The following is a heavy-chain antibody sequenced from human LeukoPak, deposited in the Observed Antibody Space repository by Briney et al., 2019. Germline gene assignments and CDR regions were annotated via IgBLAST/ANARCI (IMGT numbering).Heavy chain of an antibody. Sequence: GGSLRLSSAASGFTFSGYWMSWVRQTPEKGLEWVANIDQHGGEIYYVDSVKGRFTISRDNAKNSVFLQMSNLSAEDTAVYYCARCRGEWLPYTNWFDRWGQGTLVTVSS. D-gene: IGHD5-12*01. CDR3: ARCRGEWLPYTNWFDR. J-gene: IGHJ5*02. CDR2: IDQHGGEI. V-gene: IGHV3-7*01. CDR1: GFTFSGYW.